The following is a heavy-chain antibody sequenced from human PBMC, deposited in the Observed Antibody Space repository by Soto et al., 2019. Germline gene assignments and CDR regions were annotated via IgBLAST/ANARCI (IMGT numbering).Heavy chain of an antibody. CDR2: ISYTGKT. CDR3: VRSQGATYCGGDCYGFFFDS. D-gene: IGHD2-21*02. J-gene: IGHJ4*02. CDR1: GGSISDNSYY. V-gene: IGHV4-39*01. Sequence: QLHLQESGPGLVKPSETLSLTCGVSGGSISDNSYYWGWIGRPPGKVLEWIGAISYTGKTYNSPSLKSRTTMSLDTSKIQFSLRLAPETAADTAIYYCVRSQGATYCGGDCYGFFFDSWGQGTLVTVSS.